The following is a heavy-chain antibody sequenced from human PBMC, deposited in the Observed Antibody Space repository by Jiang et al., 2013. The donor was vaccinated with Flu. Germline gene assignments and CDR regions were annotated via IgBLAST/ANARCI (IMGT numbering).Heavy chain of an antibody. Sequence: PSETLSLTCTVSGGSISSYYWSWIRQPPGKGLEWIGYIYYSGSTNYNPSLKSRVTISVDTSKNQFSLKLSSVTAADTAVYYCARAPDDSGWPELFDYWGQGTLVTVSS. D-gene: IGHD6-19*01. V-gene: IGHV4-59*01. J-gene: IGHJ4*02. CDR1: GGSISSYY. CDR2: IYYSGST. CDR3: ARAPDDSGWPELFDY.